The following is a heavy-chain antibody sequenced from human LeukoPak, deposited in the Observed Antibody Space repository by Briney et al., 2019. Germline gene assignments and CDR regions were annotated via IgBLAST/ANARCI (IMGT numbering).Heavy chain of an antibody. CDR3: AKSQSSAAGYFQH. V-gene: IGHV3-9*01. CDR2: ISWNSGSI. D-gene: IGHD6-13*01. CDR1: GFTFDDYA. J-gene: IGHJ1*01. Sequence: GGSLRLSCAASGFTFDDYAMHWVRHAPGKGLEWVSGISWNSGSIGYADSVKGRFTISRDNAKNSLYLQMNSLRAEDTALYYCAKSQSSAAGYFQHWGQGTLVTVSS.